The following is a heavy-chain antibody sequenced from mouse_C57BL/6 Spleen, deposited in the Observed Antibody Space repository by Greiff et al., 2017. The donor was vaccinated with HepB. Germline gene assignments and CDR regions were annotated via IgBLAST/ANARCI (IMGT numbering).Heavy chain of an antibody. J-gene: IGHJ4*01. Sequence: VQLQQPGAELVKPGASVKLSCKASGYTFTSYWMHWVKQRPGQGLEWIGMIHPNSGSTNYNEKFKSKATLTVDKSSSTAYMQLSSLTSEDSAVYYCARDTGTGGAMDYWGQGTSVTVSS. CDR3: ARDTGTGGAMDY. V-gene: IGHV1-64*01. CDR2: IHPNSGST. D-gene: IGHD4-1*01. CDR1: GYTFTSYW.